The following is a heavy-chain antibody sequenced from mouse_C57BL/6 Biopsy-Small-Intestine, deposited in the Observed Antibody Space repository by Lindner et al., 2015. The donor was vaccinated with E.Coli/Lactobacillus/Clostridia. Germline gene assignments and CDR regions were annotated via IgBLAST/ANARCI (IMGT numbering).Heavy chain of an antibody. D-gene: IGHD1-1*01. J-gene: IGHJ4*01. CDR3: GRDLHYSGSGRGAMDY. Sequence: VQLQESGPELVKPGASVKISCKASGYAFSTSWMHWVKQRPGKGLEWIGRIYPGDGDTDSNGKFKVKATLTADKSSSSAYMQLSSLTSEDSAVYFCGRDLHYSGSGRGAMDYWGQGTSVTVSS. CDR2: IYPGDGDT. V-gene: IGHV1-82*01. CDR1: GYAFSTSW.